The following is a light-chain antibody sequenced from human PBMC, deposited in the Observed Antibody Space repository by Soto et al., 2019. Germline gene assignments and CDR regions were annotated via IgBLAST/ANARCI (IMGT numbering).Light chain of an antibody. V-gene: IGKV1-39*01. Sequence: DIQMTQSPSSLSASVGDRVTITCRASQTFNSYLNWYQQKPGGPPRLLIYDASNLQAGVPSRFSGSGSGTDYILTNSSLQPEDFATYFGQQRLTTPFTSGPGTTVHLK. CDR2: DAS. J-gene: IGKJ3*01. CDR3: QQRLTTPFT. CDR1: QTFNSY.